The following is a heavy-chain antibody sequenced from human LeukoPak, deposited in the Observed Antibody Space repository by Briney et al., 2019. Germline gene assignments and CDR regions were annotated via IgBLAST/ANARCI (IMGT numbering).Heavy chain of an antibody. CDR2: IHYSGST. Sequence: SETLSLTCSVSGGSLSSYYWSWIRQPPGKGLEWIGYIHYSGSTSYNPSLKSRVTISRDTSKNQFSLKLNSVTAADMAVYYCARKHPSGYEDYWGQGTLVTVSS. CDR1: GGSLSSYY. D-gene: IGHD3-22*01. CDR3: ARKHPSGYEDY. J-gene: IGHJ4*02. V-gene: IGHV4-59*08.